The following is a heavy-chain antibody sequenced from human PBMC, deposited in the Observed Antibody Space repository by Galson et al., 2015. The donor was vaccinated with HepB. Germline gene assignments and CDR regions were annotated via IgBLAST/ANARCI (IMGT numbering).Heavy chain of an antibody. D-gene: IGHD5-18*01. CDR2: IIPIFGIA. CDR3: ARLGGRKDTAMGPIDY. Sequence: SVKVSCKASGGTFSSYAISWVRQAPGQGLEWMGGIIPIFGIANYAQKFQGRVTITADKSTSTAYMELSSLRSEDTAVYYCARLGGRKDTAMGPIDYWGQGTLVTVSS. V-gene: IGHV1-69*10. CDR1: GGTFSSYA. J-gene: IGHJ4*02.